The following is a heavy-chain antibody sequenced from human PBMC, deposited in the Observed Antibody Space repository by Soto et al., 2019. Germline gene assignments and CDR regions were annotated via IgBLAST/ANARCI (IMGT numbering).Heavy chain of an antibody. D-gene: IGHD6-6*01. CDR2: IGTAGDT. CDR3: ARGNESSSFFDY. Sequence: LRLSCAASGFTFSSYDMHWVRQATGKGLEWVSAIGTAGDTYYPGSVKGRFTISRENAKNSLYLQMNSLRAGDTAVYYCARGNESSSFFDYWGQGTRVTVSS. J-gene: IGHJ4*02. V-gene: IGHV3-13*01. CDR1: GFTFSSYD.